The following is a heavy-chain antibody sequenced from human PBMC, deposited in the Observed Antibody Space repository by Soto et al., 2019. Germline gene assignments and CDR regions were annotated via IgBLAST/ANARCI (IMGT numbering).Heavy chain of an antibody. V-gene: IGHV3-48*02. CDR3: ARDHGGSTWFVGVYYFFGMDV. D-gene: IGHD6-13*01. J-gene: IGHJ6*02. Sequence: EVQLVESGGDLVQPGGSLRLSCAASGLIFSDYTMTWVRQAPGRGLEFVSHISSSGGAIFYAESVKGRFTVSRDNAKNSLYLQMNSLRDEDTAVYFCARDHGGSTWFVGVYYFFGMDVWGQGTAVTVSS. CDR1: GLIFSDYT. CDR2: ISSSGGAI.